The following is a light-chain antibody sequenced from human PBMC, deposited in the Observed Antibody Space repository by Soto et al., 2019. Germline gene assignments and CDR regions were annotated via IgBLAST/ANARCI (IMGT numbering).Light chain of an antibody. J-gene: IGKJ4*01. Sequence: EIVMTQSPATLSVSPGERATLSCRASQSISITLAWYQQKPGQAPRLLIYGASTRATDIPARFSGSGSGTEFPLTISGLQSEDFAVYSCQQYNNWPRTFGGGTKVEI. CDR1: QSISIT. CDR2: GAS. CDR3: QQYNNWPRT. V-gene: IGKV3-15*01.